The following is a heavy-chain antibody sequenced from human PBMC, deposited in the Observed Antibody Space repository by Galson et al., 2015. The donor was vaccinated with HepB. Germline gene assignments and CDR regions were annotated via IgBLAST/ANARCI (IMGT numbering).Heavy chain of an antibody. D-gene: IGHD3-3*01. CDR1: GFTFGDYA. Sequence: SLRLSCAASGFTFGDYAMSWFRQAPGKGLEWVGFIRSKAYGGTTEYAASVKGRFTISRDDSKSIAYLQMNSLKTEDTAVYYCTRTYDFWSGYPLTGYSDYWGQGTLVTVSS. V-gene: IGHV3-49*03. CDR2: IRSKAYGGTT. J-gene: IGHJ4*02. CDR3: TRTYDFWSGYPLTGYSDY.